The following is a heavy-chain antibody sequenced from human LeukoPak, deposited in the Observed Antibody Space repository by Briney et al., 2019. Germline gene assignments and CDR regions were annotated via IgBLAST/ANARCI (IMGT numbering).Heavy chain of an antibody. J-gene: IGHJ4*02. D-gene: IGHD3-10*01. CDR3: AKDLTRPSWFDY. CDR1: GVNFSSYA. Sequence: GGSLRLSCAASGVNFSSYAMSWVRQAPGKGLEWVSAISGSGGSTYYADSVKGRFTISRDNSKNTLYLQMSSLRAEDTAVYYCAKDLTRPSWFDYWGQGTLVTVSS. CDR2: ISGSGGST. V-gene: IGHV3-23*01.